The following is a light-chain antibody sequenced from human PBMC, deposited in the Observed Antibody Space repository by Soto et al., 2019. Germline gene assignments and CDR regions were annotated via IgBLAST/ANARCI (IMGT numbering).Light chain of an antibody. CDR1: QSVLYSSNNKNY. V-gene: IGKV4-1*01. CDR3: QQYYNAPLT. CDR2: WAS. J-gene: IGKJ3*01. Sequence: DIVMTQSPDSLAVSLGERATINCKSSQSVLYSSNNKNYLAWYQQKPGQPPKLLVYWASTRESGVPDRFSGSGSGTDFTLTISSLQAEDVAVYYCQQYYNAPLTFGPGTKVDI.